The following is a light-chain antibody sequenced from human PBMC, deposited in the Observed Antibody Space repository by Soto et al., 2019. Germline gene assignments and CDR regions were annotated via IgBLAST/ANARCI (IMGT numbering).Light chain of an antibody. CDR1: QSISSW. CDR3: QQYNSYSRT. CDR2: DAS. V-gene: IGKV1-5*01. Sequence: DIQMTQSPSTLSASVGDRVTITCRASQSISSWLAWYQQKPGKAPKVLIYDASSLEYWVPSRFSGSGSGTEFTLTIRSLQPDDFATYYCQQYNSYSRTFGQRTKVEIK. J-gene: IGKJ1*01.